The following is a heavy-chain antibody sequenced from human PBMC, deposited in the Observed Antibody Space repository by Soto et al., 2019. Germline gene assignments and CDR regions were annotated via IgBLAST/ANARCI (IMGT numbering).Heavy chain of an antibody. J-gene: IGHJ4*02. CDR1: CGSISGSY. Sequence: TRSLTCSVSCGSISGSYWSWIRQSPGKGLEWLGYDYYTESTKDSASLRSRVSISVDTSKHEFYLSMSSVTAAATAVYFCARSVAVPGAHIDYWGQGTQVTVSS. CDR3: ARSVAVPGAHIDY. CDR2: DYYTEST. D-gene: IGHD6-19*01. V-gene: IGHV4-59*01.